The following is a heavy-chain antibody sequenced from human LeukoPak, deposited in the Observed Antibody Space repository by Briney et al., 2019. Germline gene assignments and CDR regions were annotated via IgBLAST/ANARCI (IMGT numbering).Heavy chain of an antibody. J-gene: IGHJ4*02. Sequence: GGSLRLSCAASGFTFSSYAMSWVRQAPGKGLEWVSAISGSGGSTYYADSVKGRFTISRDNSKNTLYLQMNSLRAEDTAAYYCAKVIVVVPAADFDYWGQGTLVTVSS. CDR2: ISGSGGST. D-gene: IGHD2-2*01. CDR1: GFTFSSYA. V-gene: IGHV3-23*01. CDR3: AKVIVVVPAADFDY.